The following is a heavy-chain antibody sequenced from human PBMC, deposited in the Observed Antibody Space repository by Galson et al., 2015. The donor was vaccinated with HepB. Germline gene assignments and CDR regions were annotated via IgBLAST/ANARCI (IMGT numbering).Heavy chain of an antibody. J-gene: IGHJ3*02. D-gene: IGHD2-2*01. CDR2: IIPIFGTA. CDR1: GGTFSSYA. Sequence: SVKVSCKASGGTFSSYAISWVRQAPGQGLEWMGGIIPIFGTANYAQKFQGRVTITADESTSTAYMELSSLRSEDTAAYYCAREGVGYCSSASCYDAFDIWGQGTTVTVSS. CDR3: AREGVGYCSSASCYDAFDI. V-gene: IGHV1-69*13.